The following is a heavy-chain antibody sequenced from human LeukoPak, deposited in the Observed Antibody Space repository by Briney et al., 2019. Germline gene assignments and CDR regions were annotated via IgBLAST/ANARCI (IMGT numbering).Heavy chain of an antibody. CDR2: VSGTGDEI. CDR3: AKVGVMGYGSGSYAY. D-gene: IGHD3-10*01. J-gene: IGHJ4*02. V-gene: IGHV3-23*01. Sequence: PGGSLRLSCAASGFTFNNFEMNWVRQAPGKGLEWVSYVSGTGDEIHYGDSVKGRFTISRDNSKNTLYLQMNSLRAEDTAVYYCAKVGVMGYGSGSYAYWGQGTLVTVSS. CDR1: GFTFNNFE.